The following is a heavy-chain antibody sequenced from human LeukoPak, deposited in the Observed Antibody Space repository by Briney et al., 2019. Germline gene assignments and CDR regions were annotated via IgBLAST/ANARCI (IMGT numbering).Heavy chain of an antibody. CDR1: GGSFSGYY. J-gene: IGHJ3*02. CDR3: ARARRRRIAVAGAQNDAFDI. CDR2: INHSGST. Sequence: SETLSLTCAVYGGSFSGYYWSWIRQPPGKGLEWIGEINHSGSTNYNPSLKSRVTISVDTSKNQFSLKLSSVTAADTAVYYCARARRRRIAVAGAQNDAFDIWGQGTTVTVSS. D-gene: IGHD6-19*01. V-gene: IGHV4-34*01.